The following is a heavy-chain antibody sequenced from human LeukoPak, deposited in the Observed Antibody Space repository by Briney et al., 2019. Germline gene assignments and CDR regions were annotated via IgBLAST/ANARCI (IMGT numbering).Heavy chain of an antibody. CDR1: GFTFSSYW. J-gene: IGHJ4*02. V-gene: IGHV3-7*05. Sequence: GGSLRLSCAASGFTFSSYWMSWVRQAPGKGLEWVANMKQDGSEKYYVDSVKGRFTVSRDNAKNSLYLQMNSLRAEDTAVYFCARKTYSSGCFDYWGQGTLVTVSS. CDR3: ARKTYSSGCFDY. CDR2: MKQDGSEK. D-gene: IGHD6-19*01.